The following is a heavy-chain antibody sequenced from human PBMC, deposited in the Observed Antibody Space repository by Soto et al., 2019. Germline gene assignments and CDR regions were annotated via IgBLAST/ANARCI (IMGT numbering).Heavy chain of an antibody. V-gene: IGHV3-30-3*01. CDR2: ISYDGSHE. J-gene: IGHJ6*03. Sequence: GGSLRLSCAASGFNFNYYPIHWVRQAPGKGLEWVALISYDGSHEYYADSVKGRFSLSRDNSKNTVYLQMTGLRVDDTAVYYCPRDELLRYFDHYYVDVSGQGTTGTVFS. D-gene: IGHD3-9*01. CDR1: GFNFNYYP. CDR3: PRDELLRYFDHYYVDV.